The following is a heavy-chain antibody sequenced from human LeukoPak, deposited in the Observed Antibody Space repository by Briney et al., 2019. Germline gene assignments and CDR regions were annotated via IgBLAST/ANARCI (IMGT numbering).Heavy chain of an antibody. CDR2: ISYDGNKK. Sequence: GGSLRLSCAASGFTFSSYDMHWVRQAPGKGLEWVAVISYDGNKKNYADSVKGRFTISRDNAKNSLYLQVNSLRAEDTAVYYCARPTIAAAGNFEYWGQGTLVTVSS. V-gene: IGHV3-30*03. J-gene: IGHJ4*02. CDR1: GFTFSSYD. CDR3: ARPTIAAAGNFEY. D-gene: IGHD6-13*01.